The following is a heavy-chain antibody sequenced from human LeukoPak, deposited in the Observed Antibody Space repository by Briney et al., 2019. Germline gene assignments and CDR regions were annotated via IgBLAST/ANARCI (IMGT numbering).Heavy chain of an antibody. CDR1: GGSISSYY. D-gene: IGHD1-26*01. J-gene: IGHJ6*03. CDR2: IYYGGST. V-gene: IGHV4-59*01. CDR3: ARDSSGSQGLGYYYYYYMDV. Sequence: SETLSLTCTVSGGSISSYYWSWIRQPPGKGLEWIGYIYYGGSTNYNPSLKSRVTISVDTSKNQFSLKLSSVTAADTAVYYCARDSSGSQGLGYYYYYYMDVWGKGTTVTVSS.